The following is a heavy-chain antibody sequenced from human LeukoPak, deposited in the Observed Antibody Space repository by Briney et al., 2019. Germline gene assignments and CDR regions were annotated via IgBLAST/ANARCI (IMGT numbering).Heavy chain of an antibody. D-gene: IGHD5-18*01. J-gene: IGHJ4*02. CDR1: X. V-gene: IGHV3-30*18. CDR2: ISHPRTVQ. CDR3: AKEGTPMASSYFDY. Sequence: XXXWVRQXXXXGXXWXXVISHPRTVQPYADSVHGPFTISRHNSDNTLYLQMNSLRDEHTAIYYCAKEGTPMASSYFDYWGQGTLIAVSS.